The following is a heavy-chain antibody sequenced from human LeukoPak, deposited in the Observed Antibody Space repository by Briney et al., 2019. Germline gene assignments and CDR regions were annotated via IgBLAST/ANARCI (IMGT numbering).Heavy chain of an antibody. CDR2: INHSGST. Sequence: SETLSLTCAVYGGSFSGYYWSWIRQPPGKGLEWIGEINHSGSTNYNPSLKSRVTISVDKSKNQFSLKLSSVTAADTAVYYCASALKGSSGYQYYMDVWGKGTTVTVSS. D-gene: IGHD3-22*01. CDR3: ASALKGSSGYQYYMDV. V-gene: IGHV4-34*01. J-gene: IGHJ6*03. CDR1: GGSFSGYY.